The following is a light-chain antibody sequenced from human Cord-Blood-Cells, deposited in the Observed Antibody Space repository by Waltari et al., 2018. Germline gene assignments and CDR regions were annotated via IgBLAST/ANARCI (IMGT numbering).Light chain of an antibody. J-gene: IGLJ1*01. CDR3: SSYTSSSTYV. CDR1: SSDVGAYTH. CDR2: EVS. V-gene: IGLV2-14*01. Sequence: QSALTQPASVSGSPGQSITIACTGTSSDVGAYTHVSWYQQHPGKAPKLIIYEVSNRPSGVSNRFSGSKSGNTASLTISGLQAEDEADYYCSSYTSSSTYVFGTGTKVTVL.